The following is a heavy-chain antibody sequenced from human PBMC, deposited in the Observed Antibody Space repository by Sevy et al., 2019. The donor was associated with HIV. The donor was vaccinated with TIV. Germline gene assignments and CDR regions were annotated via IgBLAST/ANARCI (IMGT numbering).Heavy chain of an antibody. CDR3: AKAYVKGTLDY. D-gene: IGHD2-8*01. CDR1: GFTFSSYG. Sequence: GGSLRLSCAASGFTFSSYGMHWVRQAPGKGLEWVAVISYDGSNKYYADSVKGRFTISRDKSKNTLYLQMNSLRAEDTAVYYCAKAYVKGTLDYWGQGTLVTVSS. J-gene: IGHJ4*02. CDR2: ISYDGSNK. V-gene: IGHV3-30*18.